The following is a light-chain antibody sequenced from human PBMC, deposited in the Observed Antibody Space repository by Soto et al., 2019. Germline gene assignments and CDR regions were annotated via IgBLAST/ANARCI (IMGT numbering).Light chain of an antibody. CDR2: GAS. J-gene: IGKJ3*01. CDR1: QSVSSN. CDR3: QQYSNWPIT. Sequence: EIVMTQSPATQSVSPGERATLSCRASQSVSSNLAWYQQKPGQAPRLLIYGASTRATVIPARFSGSGSGTEFTLTISSLQSEDFAVYYCQQYSNWPITFGPGTKVDIK. V-gene: IGKV3-15*01.